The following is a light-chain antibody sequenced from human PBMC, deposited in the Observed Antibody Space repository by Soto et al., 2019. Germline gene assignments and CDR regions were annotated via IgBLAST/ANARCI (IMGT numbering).Light chain of an antibody. J-gene: IGKJ3*01. CDR3: QQRSSWPFT. CDR1: HSVSSY. V-gene: IGKV3-11*01. CDR2: DTF. Sequence: EIVLTQSPATLSLSPREIATLSCRASHSVSSYLDWYQQKPGQAPRLLNYDTFNRATGIPARFSGSGSGTDFTLTISSLEPEDFAVYYCQQRSSWPFTFGPGTKVDI.